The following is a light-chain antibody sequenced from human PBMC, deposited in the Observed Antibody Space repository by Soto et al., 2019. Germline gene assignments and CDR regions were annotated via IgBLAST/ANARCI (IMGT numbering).Light chain of an antibody. CDR3: QQYNNWPSWT. CDR2: DAY. CDR1: QSFRGL. J-gene: IGKJ1*01. Sequence: EVVLTQSPVTLSLSPGERATLSCRVSQSFRGLLAWYQQKPGQAPRLLIYDAYNRATGIPPRFSGSGSGTEFTLTISSLQSEDFAVYYCQQYNNWPSWTFGQGTKVDIK. V-gene: IGKV3D-15*01.